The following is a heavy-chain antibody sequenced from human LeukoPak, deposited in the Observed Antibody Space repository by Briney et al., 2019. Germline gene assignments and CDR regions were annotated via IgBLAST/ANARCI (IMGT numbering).Heavy chain of an antibody. V-gene: IGHV3-30*02. J-gene: IGHJ4*02. CDR3: AKVSSSGVDY. D-gene: IGHD6-19*01. CDR1: GFIFSNYG. CDR2: IRYDGTNK. Sequence: TGGSLRLSCAASGFIFSNYGMHWVRQAPGKGLEWVAFIRYDGTNKYYADSVKGRFTISRDNSKNTLYLQMNSLRAEDTAVYYCAKVSSSGVDYWGQGTLVTVSS.